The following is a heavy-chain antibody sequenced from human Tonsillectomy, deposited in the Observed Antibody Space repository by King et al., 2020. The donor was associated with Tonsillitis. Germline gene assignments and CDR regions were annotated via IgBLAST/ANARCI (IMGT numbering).Heavy chain of an antibody. V-gene: IGHV3-23*04. CDR2: ISGSGGST. CDR3: AKDLPVYDDYEGNRFDY. Sequence: VQLVESGGGLVQPGGSLRLSCAASGFTFRSYAMSWVRQAPGKGLEWVSAISGSGGSTFYAESVKGRFTISRDNSKNTLYLQMNSLRAEDTAVYYCAKDLPVYDDYEGNRFDYWGQGTLVTVSS. J-gene: IGHJ4*02. CDR1: GFTFRSYA. D-gene: IGHD4-23*01.